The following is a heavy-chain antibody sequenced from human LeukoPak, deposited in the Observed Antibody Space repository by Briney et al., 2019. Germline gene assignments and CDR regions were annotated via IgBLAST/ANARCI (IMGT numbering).Heavy chain of an antibody. CDR3: ATGDTYYYGSGSYSPFDY. V-gene: IGHV1-24*01. CDR1: GYTLTELS. Sequence: ASVKVSCKVSGYTLTELSIHWVRQAPGKGLEWMGGFDPEDGETIYAQKFQGRVTMTEDTSTDTAYMELSSLRSEDTAVYYCATGDTYYYGSGSYSPFDYWGQGTLVTVSS. J-gene: IGHJ4*02. D-gene: IGHD3-10*01. CDR2: FDPEDGET.